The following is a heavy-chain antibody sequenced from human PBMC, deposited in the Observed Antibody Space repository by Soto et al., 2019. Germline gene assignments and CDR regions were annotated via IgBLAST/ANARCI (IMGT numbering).Heavy chain of an antibody. CDR1: GDSISSYY. CDR3: ALRSMAVVPEY. CDR2: LYYGRSA. J-gene: IGHJ4*02. V-gene: IGHV4-59*01. D-gene: IGHD3-22*01. Sequence: QVQLQESGPGLVKPSETLSLTCAVSGDSISSYYCMWIRQPPGKGLESIGYLYYGRSANYNPSLKSRVTLSVDTSTNQCSRTLISMTAADTAVYYCALRSMAVVPEYWGQGTLVTVSS.